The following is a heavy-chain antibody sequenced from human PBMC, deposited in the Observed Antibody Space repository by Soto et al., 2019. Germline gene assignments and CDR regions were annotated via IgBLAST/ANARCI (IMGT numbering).Heavy chain of an antibody. V-gene: IGHV3-49*04. J-gene: IGHJ6*02. CDR2: IRSKAYGGTI. Sequence: PGGSLSLSCTVSGFSFVENAMSWVRQAPGQGLGWVGFIRSKAYGGTIDYAASVKGRFTFSRDDSRSVAYLQMNGLKTEDTAVYYCTRAGIDRSGTTHYYYGMDVWGQGTTVTVSS. CDR3: TRAGIDRSGTTHYYYGMDV. CDR1: GFSFVENA. D-gene: IGHD3-22*01.